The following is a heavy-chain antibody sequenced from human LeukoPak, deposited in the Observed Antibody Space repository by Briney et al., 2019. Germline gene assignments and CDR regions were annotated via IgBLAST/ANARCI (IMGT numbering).Heavy chain of an antibody. CDR3: ARGANFYYYGMDV. CDR2: INHSGST. CDR1: GGSFSGYY. D-gene: IGHD2-15*01. J-gene: IGHJ6*02. V-gene: IGHV4-34*01. Sequence: SETLSLTCAVYGGSFSGYYWSWIRHPPGKGLEWIGEINHSGSTNYNPSLKSRVTISVDTSKNQFSLKLSSVTAADTAVYYCARGANFYYYGMDVWGQGTTVTVSS.